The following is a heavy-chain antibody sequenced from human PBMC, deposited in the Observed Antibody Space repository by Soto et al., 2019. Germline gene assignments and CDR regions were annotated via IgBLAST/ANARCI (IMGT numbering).Heavy chain of an antibody. J-gene: IGHJ4*02. CDR1: GYTFTSYG. CDR3: AGSIVVVTALDY. CDR2: ISAYNGNT. Sequence: ASVKVSCKASGYTFTSYGISWVRQAPGQRLEWMGWISAYNGNTKYAQKLQGRVTITRDTSASTAYMELSSLRSEDTAVYYCAGSIVVVTALDYWGQGTLVTVSS. D-gene: IGHD2-21*02. V-gene: IGHV1-18*01.